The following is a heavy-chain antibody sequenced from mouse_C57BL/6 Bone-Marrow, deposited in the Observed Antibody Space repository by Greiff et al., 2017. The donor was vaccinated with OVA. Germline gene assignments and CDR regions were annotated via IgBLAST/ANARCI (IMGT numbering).Heavy chain of an antibody. Sequence: EVKLVESGGGLVQSGRSLRLSCATSGFTFSDFYMEWVRQAPGKGLEWIAASRNKANDYTTEYSAAVTGRLIVSRDTSQSIHYLQMHALRAEDTAIYYCARYAGDGYPFYAMDYWGQGTSVTVSS. D-gene: IGHD2-3*01. J-gene: IGHJ4*01. V-gene: IGHV7-1*01. CDR1: GFTFSDFY. CDR3: ARYAGDGYPFYAMDY. CDR2: SRNKANDYTT.